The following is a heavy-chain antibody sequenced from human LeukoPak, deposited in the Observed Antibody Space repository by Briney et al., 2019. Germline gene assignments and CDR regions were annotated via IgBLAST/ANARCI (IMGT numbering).Heavy chain of an antibody. Sequence: SETLSLTCTVSGGSISSGDYYWSWIRQHPEKGLEWIGYTFYSGSTYYNPSLKSRVTISVVTSKNQFSLKLSSVTAADTAVYYCASLCLGSCYSGSRTTFDYWGQGTLVTVSS. CDR1: GGSISSGDYY. J-gene: IGHJ4*02. CDR2: TFYSGST. D-gene: IGHD2-15*01. V-gene: IGHV4-30-4*08. CDR3: ASLCLGSCYSGSRTTFDY.